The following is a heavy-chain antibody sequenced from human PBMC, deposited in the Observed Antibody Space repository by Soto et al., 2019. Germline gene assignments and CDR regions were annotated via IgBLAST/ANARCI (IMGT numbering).Heavy chain of an antibody. V-gene: IGHV6-1*01. CDR2: TYYRSKWYI. D-gene: IGHD1-1*01. CDR1: GDSVSSNSAA. CDR3: ARGSWDDVTGHYYMDV. Sequence: SQTLSLACDISGDSVSSNSAAWNWIRQTPSRGLEWLGRTYYRSKWYINYAVSVKSRITVNPDTSKNQFSLQLNSVTPEDTAVYYCARGSWDDVTGHYYMDVWGKGTTVTVSS. J-gene: IGHJ6*03.